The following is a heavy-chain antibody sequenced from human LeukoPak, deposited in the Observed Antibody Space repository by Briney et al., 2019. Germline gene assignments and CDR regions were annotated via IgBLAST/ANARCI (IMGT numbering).Heavy chain of an antibody. V-gene: IGHV4-4*07. J-gene: IGHJ3*02. CDR2: IYTSGST. Sequence: PSETLSLTCTVSGGSISSYYWSWIRQPAGTGLEWIGRIYTSGSTNYNPSLKSRVTMSVDTSKNQFSLKLSSVTAADTAVYYCARDRGIAAAGWHDIWGQGTMVTVSS. D-gene: IGHD6-13*01. CDR1: GGSISSYY. CDR3: ARDRGIAAAGWHDI.